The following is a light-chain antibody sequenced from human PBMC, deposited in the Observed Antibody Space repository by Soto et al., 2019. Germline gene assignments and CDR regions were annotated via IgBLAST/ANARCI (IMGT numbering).Light chain of an antibody. J-gene: IGKJ1*01. V-gene: IGKV1-5*01. CDR2: DAS. CDR1: RSISDW. Sequence: DIQMTQSPSTLSASVGDRVTITCRASRSISDWLAWYQQKPGKAPELLIFDASSLKSGVPSRFSGSGSGTEFTLTISNLQPDDFATYFCQQYHNYPRTFGQGTKV. CDR3: QQYHNYPRT.